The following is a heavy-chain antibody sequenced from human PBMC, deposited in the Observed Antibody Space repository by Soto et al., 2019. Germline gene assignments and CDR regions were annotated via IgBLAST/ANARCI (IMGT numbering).Heavy chain of an antibody. D-gene: IGHD3-10*01. J-gene: IGHJ4*02. Sequence: SETLSLTCTVSGGSISTYYWTWMRQPPGKGLEWIGYIYYSGSTNYNPSPKSRVTISVDTSKNQFSLKLTSVTAADTAVYYCARESQINYSGSGTFLTSYYFDYWGQGTLVTVSS. CDR1: GGSISTYY. V-gene: IGHV4-59*01. CDR2: IYYSGST. CDR3: ARESQINYSGSGTFLTSYYFDY.